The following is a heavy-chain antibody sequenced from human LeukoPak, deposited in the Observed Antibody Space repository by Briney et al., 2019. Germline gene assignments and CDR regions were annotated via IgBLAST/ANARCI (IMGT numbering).Heavy chain of an antibody. V-gene: IGHV4-59*01. CDR3: ASSKYDFWSGYYNFDY. D-gene: IGHD3-3*01. J-gene: IGHJ4*02. CDR2: IYYSGST. CDR1: GGSISSYY. Sequence: KPSETLSLTCTVSGGSISSYYWSWIRQPPGKGLEWIGYIYYSGSTNYNPSLKSRVTISVDTSKKQFSLKLSSVTAADTAVYYCASSKYDFWSGYYNFDYWGQGTLVTVSS.